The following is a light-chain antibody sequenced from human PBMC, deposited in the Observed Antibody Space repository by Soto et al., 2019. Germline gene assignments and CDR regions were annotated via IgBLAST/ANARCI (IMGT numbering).Light chain of an antibody. Sequence: QSALTQPASVSGSPGQSITISCTGTSSDVGGYDYVSWYQQHPGKAPKLMIYDVSTRPSGVSNRFSGSKSGNTASLTISGLQAEDEADYYCSSFISTTTPYVLGTGTKVTVL. CDR3: SSFISTTTPYV. V-gene: IGLV2-14*03. CDR1: SSDVGGYDY. J-gene: IGLJ1*01. CDR2: DVS.